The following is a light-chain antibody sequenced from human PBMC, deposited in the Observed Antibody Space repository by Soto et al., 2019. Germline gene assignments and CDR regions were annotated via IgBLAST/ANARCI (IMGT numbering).Light chain of an antibody. CDR3: AQGLQTPLT. CDR1: RSLLSSNGYNY. J-gene: IGKJ4*01. Sequence: DVVMTQSPLSLPVTPGEPASISCRSSRSLLSSNGYNYLNWYLQKPGQSPQLLIYLGSNRASGVPDTFSGSGSGTDFTLKISRVEAEDVGVYYCAQGLQTPLTFGGGTKVDIK. V-gene: IGKV2-28*01. CDR2: LGS.